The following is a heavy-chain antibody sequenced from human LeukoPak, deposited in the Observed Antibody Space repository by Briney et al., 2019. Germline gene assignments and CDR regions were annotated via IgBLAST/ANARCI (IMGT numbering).Heavy chain of an antibody. V-gene: IGHV3-74*01. J-gene: IGHJ4*02. D-gene: IGHD3-3*01. CDR1: GFTFSSYW. CDR3: ATITIFGVVNIYPDY. CDR2: INSDGSST. Sequence: GGSLRLSCAASGFTFSSYWMHWVRQAPGEGLVWVSRINSDGSSTSYADSVKGRFTISRDNAKNTLHLQMNSLRAEDTAVYYCATITIFGVVNIYPDYWGQGTLVTVSS.